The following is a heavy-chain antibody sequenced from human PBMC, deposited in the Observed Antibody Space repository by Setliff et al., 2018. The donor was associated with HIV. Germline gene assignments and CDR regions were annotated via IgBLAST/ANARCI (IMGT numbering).Heavy chain of an antibody. V-gene: IGHV3-23*01. D-gene: IGHD5-18*01. CDR3: AKGFRPVDTALVSGPTY. J-gene: IGHJ4*02. CDR1: GFTFSSYA. Sequence: GSLRLSCAASGFTFSSYAMSWVRQTPEKGLEWVSIITSCGSTYYADSAKGRFIISRDNSQNTLYLQMNSLRADDTAIYYCAKGFRPVDTALVSGPTYWGQGSRVTVSS. CDR2: ITSCGST.